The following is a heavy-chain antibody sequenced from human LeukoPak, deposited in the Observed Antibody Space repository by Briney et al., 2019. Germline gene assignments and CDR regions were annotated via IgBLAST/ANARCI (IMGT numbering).Heavy chain of an antibody. Sequence: PGGSLRLSCTASGFTFGDYAMSWVRQAPGKGLEWVGFIRSKTYGGTTEYAASVKDRFSISRDDSKSIAYLQMNSLKVEDTAVYYCIRGDSGSYYLFDYWGQGTLVTVSS. CDR2: IRSKTYGGTT. CDR1: GFTFGDYA. J-gene: IGHJ4*02. CDR3: IRGDSGSYYLFDY. V-gene: IGHV3-49*04. D-gene: IGHD1-26*01.